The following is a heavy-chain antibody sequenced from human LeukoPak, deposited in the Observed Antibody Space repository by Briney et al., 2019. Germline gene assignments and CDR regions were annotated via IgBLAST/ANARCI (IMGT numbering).Heavy chain of an antibody. CDR1: GYTFTGYY. V-gene: IGHV1-2*02. CDR2: INPNSGGT. CDR3: ARDPLYYYDSSGYLNPNWFDP. J-gene: IGHJ5*02. Sequence: GASVKVSCKASGYTFTGYYMHWVRQAPGQGLEWMGWINPNSGGTNYAQKFQGRVTMTRDTSISTAYMELSRLRSDDTAVYYCARDPLYYYDSSGYLNPNWFDPWGQGTLVTVSS. D-gene: IGHD3-22*01.